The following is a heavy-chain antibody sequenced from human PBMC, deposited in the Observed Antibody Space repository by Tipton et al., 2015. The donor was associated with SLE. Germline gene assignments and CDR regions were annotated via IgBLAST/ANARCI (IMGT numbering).Heavy chain of an antibody. CDR1: GGSISSHY. D-gene: IGHD6-19*01. CDR2: IYHSGST. V-gene: IGHV4-59*08. J-gene: IGHJ3*02. CDR3: ARARWYSSGSAMGDAFDI. Sequence: TLSLTCTVSGGSISSHYWSWIRQPPGKGLEWIGYIYHSGSTNYNPSLKSRVNISVDTSKNQFSLKLSSVTAADTAVYYCARARWYSSGSAMGDAFDIWGQGTMVTVSS.